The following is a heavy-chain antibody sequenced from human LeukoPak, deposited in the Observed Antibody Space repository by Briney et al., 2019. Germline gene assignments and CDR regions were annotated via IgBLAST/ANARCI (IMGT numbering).Heavy chain of an antibody. CDR2: ISWDGGST. CDR3: AKDIGWEYSSSSAPWANAFDI. Sequence: GGSLRLSCAASGFTFDDYTMHWVRQAPGKGLEWVSLISWDGGSTYYADSVKGRFTISRDNSKNSLYLQMNSLRTEDTALYYCAKDIGWEYSSSSAPWANAFDIWGQGTMVTVSS. J-gene: IGHJ3*02. V-gene: IGHV3-43*01. D-gene: IGHD6-6*01. CDR1: GFTFDDYT.